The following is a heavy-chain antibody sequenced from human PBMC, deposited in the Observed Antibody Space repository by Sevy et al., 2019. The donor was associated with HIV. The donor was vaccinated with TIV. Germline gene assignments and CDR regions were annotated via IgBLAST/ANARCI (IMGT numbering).Heavy chain of an antibody. V-gene: IGHV3-23*01. CDR1: GFTFSSYA. D-gene: IGHD6-19*01. CDR3: AKDKESAVAGTGFDY. J-gene: IGHJ4*02. Sequence: GGSLRLPCAASGFTFSSYAMSWVRQAPGKGLEWVSAISGSGGSTYYADSVKGRFTISRDNSKNTLYLQMNSLRAEDTAVYYCAKDKESAVAGTGFDYWGQGTLVTVSS. CDR2: ISGSGGST.